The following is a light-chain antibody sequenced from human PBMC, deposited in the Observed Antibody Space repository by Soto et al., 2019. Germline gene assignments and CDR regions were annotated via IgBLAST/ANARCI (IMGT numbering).Light chain of an antibody. CDR1: QGIRDD. CDR2: GAS. V-gene: IGKV1-6*01. CDR3: LQGYNYPRT. Sequence: AIQMTQSPSSLSASVGDRVTITCRASQGIRDDLGWYQHRPGKAPRLLIYGASNLQSGVPSRFSGSGSGTDFTLTISSLQPEDFASYYCLQGYNYPRTFGQGTRVESK. J-gene: IGKJ1*01.